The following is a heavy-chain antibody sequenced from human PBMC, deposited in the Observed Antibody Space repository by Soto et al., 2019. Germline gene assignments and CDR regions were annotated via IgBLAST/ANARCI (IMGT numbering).Heavy chain of an antibody. Sequence: QVQLVQSGAEVKKPGSSVKVSCKASGGTFSSYAISWVRQAPGQGLEWMGGIIPIFGTANYAQKFQGRVTITADESTSTAYMELSSLRSEDTAVYDCASGYSSSGRVYYYYCGMDVWGQGTTVTVSS. J-gene: IGHJ6*02. D-gene: IGHD6-6*01. CDR3: ASGYSSSGRVYYYYCGMDV. CDR1: GGTFSSYA. CDR2: IIPIFGTA. V-gene: IGHV1-69*01.